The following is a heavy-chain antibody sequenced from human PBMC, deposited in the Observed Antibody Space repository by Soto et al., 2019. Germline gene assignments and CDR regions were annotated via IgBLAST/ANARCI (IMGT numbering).Heavy chain of an antibody. CDR1: GFIFSLYG. V-gene: IGHV3-33*01. CDR2: TSSDGRNS. CDR3: ARDRDYCSGTGCLLTYFMDV. Sequence: PGGSLRLSCAASGFIFSLYGMYWVRQAPGKGLEWVAVTSSDGRNSYYAESVKGRFTISRDNSKNTLYLQMDSLRAEDTAVYYCARDRDYCSGTGCLLTYFMDVWGQGTTVTVSS. D-gene: IGHD2-2*01. J-gene: IGHJ6*03.